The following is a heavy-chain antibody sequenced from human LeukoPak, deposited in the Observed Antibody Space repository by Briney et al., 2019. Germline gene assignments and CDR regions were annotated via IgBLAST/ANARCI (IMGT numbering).Heavy chain of an antibody. V-gene: IGHV4-4*07. J-gene: IGHJ6*03. D-gene: IGHD5-24*01. CDR2: IYTSGST. CDR3: ARATKRWLQSRPADYYYYYYMDV. Sequence: SETLSLTCTVSGGSISSYYWSWIRQPAGKGLEWIGRIYTSGSTNYNPSLKSRVTISVDTSKNQFSLKLSSVTAADTAVYYCARATKRWLQSRPADYYYYYYMDVWGKGTTVTISS. CDR1: GGSISSYY.